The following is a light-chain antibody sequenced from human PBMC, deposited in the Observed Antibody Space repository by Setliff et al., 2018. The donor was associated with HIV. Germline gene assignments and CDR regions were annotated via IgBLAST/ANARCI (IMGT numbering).Light chain of an antibody. CDR3: YSFAGSSAL. CDR1: SSDIGSYNL. J-gene: IGLJ2*01. Sequence: QSALTQPASVSGSPGQSITISCTGTSSDIGSYNLVSLYQQHPGKAPKLMIYEVTKRPSGVSNRFSGSKSGNTASLTISGLQTEDEADYYCYSFAGSSALFGGGTKVTVL. CDR2: EVT. V-gene: IGLV2-23*02.